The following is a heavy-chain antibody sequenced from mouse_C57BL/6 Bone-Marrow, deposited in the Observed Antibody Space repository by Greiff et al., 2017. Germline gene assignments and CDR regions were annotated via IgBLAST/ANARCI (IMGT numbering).Heavy chain of an antibody. Sequence: EVKLQQSGPELVKPGASVKISCKASGYSFTGYYMNWVKQSPEKSLEWIGEINPSTGGTTYNQKFKAKATLTVDKSSSTAYMQLKSLTSEDSAVYYCARSGGNYPFAYWGQGTLVTVSA. V-gene: IGHV1-42*01. CDR3: ARSGGNYPFAY. J-gene: IGHJ3*01. CDR2: INPSTGGT. D-gene: IGHD2-1*01. CDR1: GYSFTGYY.